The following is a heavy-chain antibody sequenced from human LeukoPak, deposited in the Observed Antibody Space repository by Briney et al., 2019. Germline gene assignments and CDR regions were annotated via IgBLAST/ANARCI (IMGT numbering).Heavy chain of an antibody. CDR2: INSDGSST. Sequence: AGSRRLACAVTGFTFSSYWMHWVRQAAGKGLVWVSRINSDGSSTSYADSVKGRFTISRDNAKKTLYLQMNSLRAEDTAVYYCARELISPLDYYGMDAWGKGTTVTVSS. CDR3: ARELISPLDYYGMDA. CDR1: GFTFSSYW. J-gene: IGHJ6*04. V-gene: IGHV3-74*01. D-gene: IGHD3-16*01.